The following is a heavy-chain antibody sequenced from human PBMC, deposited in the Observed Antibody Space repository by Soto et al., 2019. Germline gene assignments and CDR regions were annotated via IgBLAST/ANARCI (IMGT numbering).Heavy chain of an antibody. CDR2: ANPNGGSP. CDR1: GYTFTSYY. CDR3: TRALGSMTTVTTDLSGTMSLFDY. Sequence: ASVKVSCKASGYTFTSYYIHWVRQAPGQGLEWMGLANPNGGSPSYAQKFQGRVTMTRDTSTSTVYMEVSSLRSEDSAVYYCTRALGSMTTVTTDLSGTMSLFDYWGQGTLLTVST. J-gene: IGHJ4*02. V-gene: IGHV1-46*01. D-gene: IGHD4-17*01.